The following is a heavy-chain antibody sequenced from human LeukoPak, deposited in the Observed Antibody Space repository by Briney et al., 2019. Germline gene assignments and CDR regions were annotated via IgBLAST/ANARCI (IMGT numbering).Heavy chain of an antibody. CDR3: ARRYSSGWWIDY. CDR1: GFTVSSNY. CDR2: IYSSGST. V-gene: IGHV3-53*01. D-gene: IGHD6-19*01. J-gene: IGHJ4*02. Sequence: GGSLRLSYAASGFTVSSNYMNWVRQAPGKGLVWVSIIYSSGSTYYADSVKGRFTISRDNSKNTLYLQMNTLRVEDTAVYYCARRYSSGWWIDYWGQGTLVTVSS.